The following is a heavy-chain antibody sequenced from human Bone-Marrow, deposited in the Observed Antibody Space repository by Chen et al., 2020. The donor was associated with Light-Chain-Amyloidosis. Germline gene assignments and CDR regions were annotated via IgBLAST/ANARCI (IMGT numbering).Heavy chain of an antibody. CDR3: ARAGVPGGLDV. CDR1: RFTFRSHW. V-gene: IGHV3-74*01. Sequence: DVQLVESGGGVVQTGGSLRLSCVASRFTFRSHWMHWVRQAPGKGLVWVSHIKFDGSTTTYADSVKGRFTISRDNAKNTLYLQMNSLRADDTAVYYCARAGVPGGLDVWGQGTTVTVSS. D-gene: IGHD3-10*01. CDR2: IKFDGSTT. J-gene: IGHJ6*02.